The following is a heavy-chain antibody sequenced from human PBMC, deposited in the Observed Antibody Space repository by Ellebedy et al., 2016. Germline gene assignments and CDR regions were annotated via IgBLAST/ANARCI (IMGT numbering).Heavy chain of an antibody. CDR3: ARDSSYIALDI. CDR1: GFTFSSYS. Sequence: GESLKISXAASGFTFSSYSMNWVRQAPGKGLEWVSYISSSSSTIYYADSVKGRFTISRDNAKNSLYLQMNSLRAEDTALYYCARDSSYIALDIWGQGTMLTVSS. J-gene: IGHJ3*02. D-gene: IGHD4-11*01. CDR2: ISSSSSTI. V-gene: IGHV3-48*04.